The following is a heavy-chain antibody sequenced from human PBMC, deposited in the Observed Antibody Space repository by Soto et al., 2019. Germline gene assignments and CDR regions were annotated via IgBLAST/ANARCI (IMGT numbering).Heavy chain of an antibody. V-gene: IGHV3-74*01. Sequence: GGSLRLSCAASGYTFSSFWMHWVRQAPGKGLVWVSRVNSDESRTSYADSVRGRFTSSRDNAKSTLYLQMTSLRVEDTAVYYCARDHYDSSGNYYFFDYWGQGALVTVSS. J-gene: IGHJ4*02. D-gene: IGHD3-22*01. CDR1: GYTFSSFW. CDR2: VNSDESRT. CDR3: ARDHYDSSGNYYFFDY.